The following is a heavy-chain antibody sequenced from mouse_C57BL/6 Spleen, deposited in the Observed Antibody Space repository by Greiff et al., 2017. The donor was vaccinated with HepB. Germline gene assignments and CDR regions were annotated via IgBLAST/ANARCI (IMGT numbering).Heavy chain of an antibody. Sequence: DVMLVESGGGLVQPGGSMKLSCVASGFTFSNYWMNWVRQSPEKGLEWVAQIRLKSDKYETHYAESVKGRFTISRDDSKSSVYLQMYNLRAEDTGIYYCTDYYYGSSLYAMDYWGQGTSVTVSS. V-gene: IGHV6-3*01. D-gene: IGHD1-1*01. CDR3: TDYYYGSSLYAMDY. J-gene: IGHJ4*01. CDR2: IRLKSDKYET. CDR1: GFTFSNYW.